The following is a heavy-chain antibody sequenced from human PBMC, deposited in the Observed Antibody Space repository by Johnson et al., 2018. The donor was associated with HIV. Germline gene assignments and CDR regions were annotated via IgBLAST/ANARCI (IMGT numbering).Heavy chain of an antibody. V-gene: IGHV3-20*04. CDR3: ATAPYYDFWSGPDAFDI. Sequence: EQLVESGGGVVRPGGSLKLSCAASGFTFEDHDMSWVRQIPGKGLEWVSGINWNGGSTGYVDSVKGRFTISRDNAKNSLYLQMNSLRAEDTAVYYCATAPYYDFWSGPDAFDIWGQGTMVTVSS. D-gene: IGHD3-3*01. CDR1: GFTFEDHD. J-gene: IGHJ3*02. CDR2: INWNGGST.